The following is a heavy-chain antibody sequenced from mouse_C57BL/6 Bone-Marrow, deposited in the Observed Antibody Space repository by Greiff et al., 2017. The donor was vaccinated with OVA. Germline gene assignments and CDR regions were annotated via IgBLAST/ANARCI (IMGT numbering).Heavy chain of an antibody. CDR3: ARSGWLLRDY. Sequence: QQPGAELVKPGASVKLSCKASGYTFTSYWMHWVKQRPGQGLEWIGMIHPNSGSTNYNEKFKSKATLTVDKSSSTAYMQLSSLTSEDSAVYYCARSGWLLRDYWGQGTTLTVSS. CDR2: IHPNSGST. CDR1: GYTFTSYW. V-gene: IGHV1-64*01. J-gene: IGHJ2*01. D-gene: IGHD2-3*01.